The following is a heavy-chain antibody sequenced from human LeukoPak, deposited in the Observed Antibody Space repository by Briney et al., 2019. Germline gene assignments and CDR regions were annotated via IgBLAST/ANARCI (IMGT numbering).Heavy chain of an antibody. CDR2: ISYDGSNK. CDR3: ASQSFARFDP. Sequence: GGSLRLSCAASGFTFSSYAMHGVGQAPGRGLEWVAVISYDGSNKYYADSVKGRFTISRDNSKNTLYLQMNSLRVEDTAVYYCASQSFARFDPWGQGTLVTVSS. D-gene: IGHD3-16*01. J-gene: IGHJ5*02. CDR1: GFTFSSYA. V-gene: IGHV3-30*04.